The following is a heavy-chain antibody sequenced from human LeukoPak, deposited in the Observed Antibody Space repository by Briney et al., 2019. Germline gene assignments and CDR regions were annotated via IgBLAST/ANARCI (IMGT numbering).Heavy chain of an antibody. CDR1: GGSIPNYY. J-gene: IGHJ4*02. D-gene: IGHD2-2*01. Sequence: SETLSLTCAVSGGSIPNYYWSWIRQPAGKGLEWIGRTSASGSTNYNPSLKSRVTMSADTSKNQFSLKLTSVTAADTAVYYCARRRCSSTSCSDYWGQGTLVTVSS. CDR2: TSASGST. CDR3: ARRRCSSTSCSDY. V-gene: IGHV4-4*07.